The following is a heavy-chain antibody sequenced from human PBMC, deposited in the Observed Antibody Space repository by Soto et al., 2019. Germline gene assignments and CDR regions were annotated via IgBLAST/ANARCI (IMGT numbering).Heavy chain of an antibody. D-gene: IGHD1-26*01. Sequence: QLQLQESGPGVVKPSETLSLTCTVSGGSVTIPNYYWAWVRQSPGKGLEWIASMYYGGTTYYNPSLKSRVSIFVDTSTNQVSLNLTSVTATDSSMYYCVRHGRLQPRPFDYWGQGTLVTVSS. CDR3: VRHGRLQPRPFDY. CDR2: MYYGGTT. CDR1: GGSVTIPNYY. J-gene: IGHJ4*02. V-gene: IGHV4-39*01.